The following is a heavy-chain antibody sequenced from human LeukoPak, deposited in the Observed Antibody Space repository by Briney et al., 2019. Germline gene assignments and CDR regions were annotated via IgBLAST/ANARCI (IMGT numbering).Heavy chain of an antibody. Sequence: SETLSLTCTVSGGSISSYYWSWIRQPPGKGLEWIGCISYSGSTKYNPSLKSRVSISLDTSKKQFSLHLSSVTAADTAIYYCVRDFDAWSAIDIWGQGTMVTVSS. CDR1: GGSISSYY. J-gene: IGHJ3*02. CDR3: VRDFDAWSAIDI. CDR2: ISYSGST. D-gene: IGHD3-3*01. V-gene: IGHV4-59*01.